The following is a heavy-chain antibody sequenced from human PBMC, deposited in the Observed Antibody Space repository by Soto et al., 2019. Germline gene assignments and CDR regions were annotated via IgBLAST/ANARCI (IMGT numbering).Heavy chain of an antibody. D-gene: IGHD3-22*01. CDR3: AGGGSIVVATRRLMDV. CDR1: GGSISSSNW. CDR2: IYHSGST. V-gene: IGHV4-4*02. J-gene: IGHJ6*03. Sequence: SETLSLTCAVSGGSISSSNWWSWVRQPPGKGLEWIGEIYHSGSTNYNPSLKSRVTISVDTSKNQFSLTLSSVTAADTAVYYCAGGGSIVVATRRLMDVWGRGTSVTVSS.